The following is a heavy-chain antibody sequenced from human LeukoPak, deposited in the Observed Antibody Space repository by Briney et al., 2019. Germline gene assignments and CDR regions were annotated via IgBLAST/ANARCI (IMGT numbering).Heavy chain of an antibody. Sequence: GESLKISCKGSGYSFTSYWIGWVRQMPGKGLEWMGIIYPGDSDTRYSPSFQGQVTISADKSISTAYLQWSSLKASDTAMYYCARHRSCYSAMCAFDIWGQGTMVTVSS. J-gene: IGHJ3*02. V-gene: IGHV5-51*01. CDR1: GYSFTSYW. CDR2: IYPGDSDT. CDR3: ARHRSCYSAMCAFDI. D-gene: IGHD2-15*01.